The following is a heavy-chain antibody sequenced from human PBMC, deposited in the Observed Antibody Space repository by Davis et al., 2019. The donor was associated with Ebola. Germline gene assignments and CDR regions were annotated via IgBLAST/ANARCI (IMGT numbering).Heavy chain of an antibody. CDR2: MNPNSGNT. CDR1: GYTFTSYG. J-gene: IGHJ4*02. CDR3: VRAQFPTTSDH. V-gene: IGHV1-8*02. D-gene: IGHD1-1*01. Sequence: AASVKGSCKASGYTFTSYGISWVRQATGQGLEWMGWMNPNSGNTGYAQKFQGRVTMTRNTSISTAYMEVGSLRSDDTAVYYCVRAQFPTTSDHWGQGTLVTVSS.